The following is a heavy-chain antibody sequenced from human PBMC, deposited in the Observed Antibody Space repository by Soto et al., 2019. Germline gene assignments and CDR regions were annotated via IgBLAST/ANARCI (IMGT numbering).Heavy chain of an antibody. V-gene: IGHV3-23*01. CDR2: ISESGGKT. D-gene: IGHD3-3*01. J-gene: IGHJ6*02. Sequence: EGQLLESGGGLVQPGGSLRLSCVASGFTFRSYAMAWVRQAPGKGLEWVSGISESGGKTNYAESVRGRFSISRDNSRNTLSLLMNNVTAEDTAIYYCAKDRATIFGVVWKYGMDVWGQGTTVSVSS. CDR1: GFTFRSYA. CDR3: AKDRATIFGVVWKYGMDV.